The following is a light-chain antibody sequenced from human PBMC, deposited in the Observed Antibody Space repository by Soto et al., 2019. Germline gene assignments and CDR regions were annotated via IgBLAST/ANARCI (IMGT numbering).Light chain of an antibody. J-gene: IGKJ1*01. Sequence: DIQMTQSPSTLSASVGDRVTITCRASQSIRNWLAWYQQKPGKATKLLIFDASPLQSGVPSRFSGSGSGTEFTLSISSLQPDDFATYYCQEYHSYTWTFGQGTKEEIK. V-gene: IGKV1-5*01. CDR3: QEYHSYTWT. CDR2: DAS. CDR1: QSIRNW.